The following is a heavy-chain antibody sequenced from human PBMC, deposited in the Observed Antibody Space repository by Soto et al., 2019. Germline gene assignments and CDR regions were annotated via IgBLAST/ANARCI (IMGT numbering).Heavy chain of an antibody. Sequence: ASVKVSCKASGYSFSSYGITWVRQAPGQGLEWLGWISPYNDDTKYAQRLQGRVTMTTDTSTRTAYMDIRGLRSDDTAISYCARGGYYDSSGARNYHYYGMDVWGQGTTVTVSS. CDR1: GYSFSSYG. CDR3: ARGGYYDSSGARNYHYYGMDV. D-gene: IGHD3-22*01. J-gene: IGHJ6*02. V-gene: IGHV1-18*01. CDR2: ISPYNDDT.